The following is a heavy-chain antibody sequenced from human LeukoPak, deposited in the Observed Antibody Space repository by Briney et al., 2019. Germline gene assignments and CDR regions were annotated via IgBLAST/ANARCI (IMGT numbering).Heavy chain of an antibody. J-gene: IGHJ4*02. CDR1: GFTFSSYG. CDR3: AKGGPTYYDILTGCDY. Sequence: GGSLRLSCAASGFTFSSYGMHWVRQAPGKGLEWVAFIRYDGSNKYYADSVKGRFTISRDNSKDTLYLQMNSLRAEDTAVYYRAKGGPTYYDILTGCDYWGQGTLVTVSS. CDR2: IRYDGSNK. D-gene: IGHD3-9*01. V-gene: IGHV3-30*02.